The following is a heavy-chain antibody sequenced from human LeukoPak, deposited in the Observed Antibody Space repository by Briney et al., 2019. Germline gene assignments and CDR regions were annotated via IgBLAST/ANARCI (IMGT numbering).Heavy chain of an antibody. V-gene: IGHV3-33*08. Sequence: PGGSLRLSCAASGFTFSSYGMSWVRQAPGKGLEWVALIRYDGSNKYYADSVKGRFTISRDNSKNTLYVQMNSLRAEDTAVYYCARVGRPTATYYFDYWGQGTLVTVSS. CDR2: IRYDGSNK. CDR1: GFTFSSYG. J-gene: IGHJ4*02. CDR3: ARVGRPTATYYFDY. D-gene: IGHD4-17*01.